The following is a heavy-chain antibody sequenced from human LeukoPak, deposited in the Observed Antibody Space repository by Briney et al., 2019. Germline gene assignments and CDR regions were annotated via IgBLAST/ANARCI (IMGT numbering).Heavy chain of an antibody. CDR1: GFTFSMYA. CDR2: ISGSGGAT. J-gene: IGHJ4*02. V-gene: IGHV3-23*01. CDR3: ARGMLGGSY. Sequence: GGSLRLSCAASGFTFSMYAMTWVRQAPGKGLEWVSGISGSGGATYYADSVKGRFTISRDNAKNSLYLQMDSLKVEDTAVYYCARGMLGGSYWGQGTLVTVSS. D-gene: IGHD1-26*01.